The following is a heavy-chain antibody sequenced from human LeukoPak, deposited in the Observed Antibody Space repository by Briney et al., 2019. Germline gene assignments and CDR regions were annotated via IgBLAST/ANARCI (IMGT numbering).Heavy chain of an antibody. CDR2: SGGT. Sequence: SETLSLTCTVSGGSITTNTYYWGWIRQSAGRGLEWIGNSGGTYYNPSLKSRVTISVDTSKNQYSLKLSSVTAADTAVYYCAREFHYYAKTGYFDYWGQGTLLSDSS. J-gene: IGHJ4*02. V-gene: IGHV4-39*07. CDR3: AREFHYYAKTGYFDY. CDR1: GGSITTNTYY. D-gene: IGHD3-22*01.